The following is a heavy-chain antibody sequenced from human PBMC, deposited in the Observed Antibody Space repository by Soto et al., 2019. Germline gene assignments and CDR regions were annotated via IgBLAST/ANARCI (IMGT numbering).Heavy chain of an antibody. J-gene: IGHJ4*02. CDR3: AFKGVD. V-gene: IGHV3-30-3*01. CDR1: GFTFSTYA. D-gene: IGHD2-8*01. CDR2: ISYDGSNK. Sequence: QVQLVESAGGVVQPGRSLRLSCAASGFTFSTYAMHWVRQAPGKGLEWVAVISYDGSNKYYADSVKGRFTISRDNSKNTLYLQMNSLRVEDTAVYYCAFKGVDWGQGTLVTVSS.